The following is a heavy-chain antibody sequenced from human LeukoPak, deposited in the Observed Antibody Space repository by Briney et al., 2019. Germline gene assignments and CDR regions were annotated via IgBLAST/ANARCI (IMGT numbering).Heavy chain of an antibody. CDR3: AKGGEVGCSGGSCYYYFDY. D-gene: IGHD2-15*01. J-gene: IGHJ4*02. CDR2: IKTDGITT. V-gene: IGHV3-74*01. CDR1: GFTFRSYS. Sequence: GGSLRLSCAASGFTFRSYSMHWVRQAPGKGLVWVSRIKTDGITTTYADSVMGRFTISRDNAENTLYLQMDSLRAEDTAVYYCAKGGEVGCSGGSCYYYFDYWGQGTLVTVSS.